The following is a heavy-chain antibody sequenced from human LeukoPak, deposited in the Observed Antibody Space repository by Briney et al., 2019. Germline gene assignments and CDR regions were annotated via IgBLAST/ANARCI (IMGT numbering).Heavy chain of an antibody. V-gene: IGHV4-34*01. CDR2: INHSGST. Sequence: PSETLSLTCAVYGGSFSGYHWSWIRQPPGKGLEWIGEINHSGSTNYNPSLKSRVTISVDTSKNQFSLKLSSVTAADTAVYYCARGSLYVVRGLNWFDPWGQGTLVTVSS. CDR1: GGSFSGYH. CDR3: ARGSLYVVRGLNWFDP. D-gene: IGHD3-10*01. J-gene: IGHJ5*02.